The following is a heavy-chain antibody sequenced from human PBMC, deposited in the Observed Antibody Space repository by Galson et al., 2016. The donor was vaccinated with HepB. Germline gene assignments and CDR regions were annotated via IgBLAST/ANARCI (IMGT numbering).Heavy chain of an antibody. CDR3: AKDLRSDYVWGSYRFQD. J-gene: IGHJ4*02. D-gene: IGHD3-16*02. CDR1: GFTFSDAW. V-gene: IGHV3-23*01. CDR2: IGGSGDNT. Sequence: SLRLSCATSGFTFSDAWMSWVRQAPGKGLVWVSTIGGSGDNTYYADSVKGRFTISRDNSMNTLYLQMNSLRAEDTAVYYCAKDLRSDYVWGSYRFQDWCQGAPVTVAS.